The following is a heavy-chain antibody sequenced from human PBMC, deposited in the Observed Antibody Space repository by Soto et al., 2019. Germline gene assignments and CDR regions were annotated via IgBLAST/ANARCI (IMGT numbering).Heavy chain of an antibody. V-gene: IGHV1-69*13. D-gene: IGHD6-19*01. Sequence: SVKVSCKASGGTFSSYAISWVRQAPGQGLEWMGGIIPIFGTANYAQRFQGRVTITADESTSTAYMELSSLRSEDTAVYYCARGIAVAGILAWFDPWGQGTLVTVSS. CDR2: IIPIFGTA. CDR1: GGTFSSYA. CDR3: ARGIAVAGILAWFDP. J-gene: IGHJ5*02.